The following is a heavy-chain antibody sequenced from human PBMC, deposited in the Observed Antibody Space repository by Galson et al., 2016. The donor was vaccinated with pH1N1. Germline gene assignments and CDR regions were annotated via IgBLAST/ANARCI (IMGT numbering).Heavy chain of an antibody. CDR2: IRGKRFGQTT. D-gene: IGHD3-10*01. CDR3: TSLRFGHNWFDP. J-gene: IGHJ5*02. V-gene: IGHV3-49*03. CDR1: GLPFDDYY. Sequence: SLRLSCAASGLPFDDYYFMWIRQAPYRGLEWVSFIRGKRFGQTTEHAASVKGRFSISRDDSKNTAYLQMNSLKVDDTAIYYCTSLRFGHNWFDPWCQGSLVIVS.